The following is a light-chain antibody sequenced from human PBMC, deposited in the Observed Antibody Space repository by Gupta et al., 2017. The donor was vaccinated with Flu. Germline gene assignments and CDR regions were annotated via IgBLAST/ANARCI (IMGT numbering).Light chain of an antibody. CDR1: SGSVSTSYY. CDR2: STN. Sequence: TVTLPCGLSSGSVSTSYYPSWYQQTPGQAPRTLIYSTNTRSSGVPDRFSGSIRGNKAALTITGAQADDESDYYCVLYMGSGFWVFGGGTKLTV. CDR3: VLYMGSGFWV. J-gene: IGLJ3*02. V-gene: IGLV8-61*01.